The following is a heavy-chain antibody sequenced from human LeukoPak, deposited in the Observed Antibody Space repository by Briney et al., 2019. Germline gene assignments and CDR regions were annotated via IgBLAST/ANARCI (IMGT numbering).Heavy chain of an antibody. V-gene: IGHV3-53*01. J-gene: IGHJ3*02. CDR1: GFTVSSNY. Sequence: PGGSLRLSCAASGFTVSSNYMSWVRQAPGKGLEWVSVIYSGGSTYYADSVKGRFTISRDNSKNTLYLQMNSLRAEDTAVYYCARGPDSSGYYYEDDAFDIWGQGTMVTVSS. CDR3: ARGPDSSGYYYEDDAFDI. D-gene: IGHD3-22*01. CDR2: IYSGGST.